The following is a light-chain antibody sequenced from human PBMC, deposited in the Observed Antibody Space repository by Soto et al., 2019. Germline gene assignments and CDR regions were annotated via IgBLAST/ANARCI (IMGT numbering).Light chain of an antibody. J-gene: IGKJ4*01. CDR2: GAS. Sequence: EIVLTQSPGTLSLFPGDRATLSCRASQSLSSRYLAWYRQKPGQAPRLLIYGASNRATGIPDRFSGSGSGTDFTLTISRLEPDDFAVYYCQQYSSSPPTFGGGTKVEIK. CDR3: QQYSSSPPT. CDR1: QSLSSRY. V-gene: IGKV3-20*01.